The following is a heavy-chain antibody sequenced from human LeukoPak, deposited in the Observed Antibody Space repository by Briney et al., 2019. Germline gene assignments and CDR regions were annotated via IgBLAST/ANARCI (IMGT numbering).Heavy chain of an antibody. CDR3: ARRRYSSGWTPDY. V-gene: IGHV4-34*01. CDR2: INHSGST. CDR1: GGSFSGYY. Sequence: SETLSLTCAVYGGSFSGYYWSWIRQPPGKGLEWIGEINHSGSTNYNPSLRSRVTISVDTSKNQFSLKLSSVTAADTAVYYCARRRYSSGWTPDYWGQGTLVTVSS. J-gene: IGHJ4*02. D-gene: IGHD6-19*01.